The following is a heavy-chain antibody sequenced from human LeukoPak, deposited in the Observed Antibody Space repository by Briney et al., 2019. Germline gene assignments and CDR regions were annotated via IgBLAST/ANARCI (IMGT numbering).Heavy chain of an antibody. CDR3: AKGIIAAAGADWFDP. CDR1: GYTFTSYY. Sequence: ASVKVSCKASGYTFTSYYMHWVRQAPGQGLEWMGIINPSGGSTSYAQKLQGRVTMTTDTSTSTAYMELSSLRSEDTAVYYCAKGIIAAAGADWFDPWGQGTLVTVSS. J-gene: IGHJ5*02. D-gene: IGHD6-13*01. V-gene: IGHV1-46*01. CDR2: INPSGGST.